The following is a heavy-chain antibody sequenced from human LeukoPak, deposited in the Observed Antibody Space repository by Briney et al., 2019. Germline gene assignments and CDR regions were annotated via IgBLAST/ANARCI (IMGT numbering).Heavy chain of an antibody. J-gene: IGHJ4*02. CDR1: GFTFSSYA. D-gene: IGHD6-19*01. CDR3: ARDPLYSSGWCFDY. Sequence: GGSLRLSCAASGFTFSSYAMSWVRQAPGKGLEWVAVIWYDGSNKYYADSVKGRFTISRDNSKNTLYLQMNSLRAEDTAVYYCARDPLYSSGWCFDYWGQGTLVTVSS. CDR2: IWYDGSNK. V-gene: IGHV3-33*08.